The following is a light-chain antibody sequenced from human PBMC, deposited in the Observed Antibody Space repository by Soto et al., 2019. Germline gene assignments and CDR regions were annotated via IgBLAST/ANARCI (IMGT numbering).Light chain of an antibody. CDR1: QSVSSY. J-gene: IGKJ4*01. CDR2: DAS. Sequence: EIVLTQSPATLSLSPGERATLSCRASQSVSSYLAWYQQKPGQAPRLLIYDASARATGIPARFSGSGSETDFTRTISSLEPEDFAVYYCQQRSNWPFGGGTKVEIK. V-gene: IGKV3-11*01. CDR3: QQRSNWP.